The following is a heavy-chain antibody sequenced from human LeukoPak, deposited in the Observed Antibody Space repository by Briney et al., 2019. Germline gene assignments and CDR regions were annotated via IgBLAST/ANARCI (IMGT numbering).Heavy chain of an antibody. CDR3: AKGKDYYYGMDV. J-gene: IGHJ6*02. V-gene: IGHV3-23*01. CDR2: ISGSGGST. CDR1: GFTFSSYA. Sequence: GGSLRLSCAASGFTFSSYAMSWVRQAPGKGLEGVSAISGSGGSTYYADSVKGRFTISRDNSKNTLYLQMNSLRAEDTAVYYCAKGKDYYYGMDVWGQGTTVTVSS.